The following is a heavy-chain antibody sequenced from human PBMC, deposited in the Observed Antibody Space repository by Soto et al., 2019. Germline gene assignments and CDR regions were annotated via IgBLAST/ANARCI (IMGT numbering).Heavy chain of an antibody. CDR2: IWYDGNSK. Sequence: QVQLVESGGGVVQPGRSLRLSCAASGFTFSSYGMHWVRQAPGKGLEWMAVIWYDGNSKDYGDSVRGRFTVSRDNSKNSLYLQMASLRAEDTAVYYCARDASSGEGFDFWGQGTRVTVSS. J-gene: IGHJ4*02. D-gene: IGHD7-27*01. CDR3: ARDASSGEGFDF. CDR1: GFTFSSYG. V-gene: IGHV3-33*01.